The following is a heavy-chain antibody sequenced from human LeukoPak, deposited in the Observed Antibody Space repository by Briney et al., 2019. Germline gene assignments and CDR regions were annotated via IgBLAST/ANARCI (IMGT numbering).Heavy chain of an antibody. Sequence: PGGSLRLSCAASGFTFSSYGMHWVRQAQGKGLEWVAFIRYDGSNKYYADSVKGRFTISRDNSKNTLYLQMNSLRAEDTAVYYCARDWALASDSKDSSNNIVATIPEFDYWGQGTLVTVSS. CDR3: ARDWALASDSKDSSNNIVATIPEFDY. V-gene: IGHV3-30*02. CDR1: GFTFSSYG. J-gene: IGHJ4*02. CDR2: IRYDGSNK. D-gene: IGHD5-12*01.